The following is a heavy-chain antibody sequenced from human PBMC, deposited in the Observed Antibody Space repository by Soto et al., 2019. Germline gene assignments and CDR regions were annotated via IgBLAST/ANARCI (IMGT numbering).Heavy chain of an antibody. V-gene: IGHV4-31*03. CDR1: GGSIRSAGFY. D-gene: IGHD2-2*01. Sequence: PSETLSLTCTVSGGSIRSAGFYWSWVRQRPGKGLEWIGNIFYTGRTDYNPSLESRLTISIDTSNNQFSLRLSSVTAADTAIYYCARDHVVVVPAANRYFYYGMDVWGQGTTVTVAS. J-gene: IGHJ6*02. CDR2: IFYTGRT. CDR3: ARDHVVVVPAANRYFYYGMDV.